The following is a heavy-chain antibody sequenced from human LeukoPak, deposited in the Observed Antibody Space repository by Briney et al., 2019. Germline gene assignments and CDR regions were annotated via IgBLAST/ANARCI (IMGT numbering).Heavy chain of an antibody. Sequence: GGSLRLSCAASGFIFSNYAMSWVRQASGKGLEWVSAINGGGSSTFYADSVKGRFTISRDNSKDTLYLQMNSLRAEDTAIYYCTTAAGYNYGQYWGQGTLVTVSS. CDR2: INGGGSST. CDR1: GFIFSNYA. J-gene: IGHJ4*02. D-gene: IGHD5-18*01. V-gene: IGHV3-23*01. CDR3: TTAAGYNYGQY.